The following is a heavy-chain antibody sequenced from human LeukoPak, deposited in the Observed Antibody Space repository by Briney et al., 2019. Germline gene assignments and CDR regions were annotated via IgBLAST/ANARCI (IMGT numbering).Heavy chain of an antibody. Sequence: SETLSLTCVVYGGSFSDYYWGWIRQPPGKGLEWMGTIYHSGSTYYNPSLKSRVTISVDTSKNQFSLKLSSVTAADTAVYYCAKTVTVTTSAFDIWGQGTMVTVSS. CDR1: GGSFSDYY. J-gene: IGHJ3*02. CDR2: IYHSGST. V-gene: IGHV4-38-2*01. D-gene: IGHD4-17*01. CDR3: AKTVTVTTSAFDI.